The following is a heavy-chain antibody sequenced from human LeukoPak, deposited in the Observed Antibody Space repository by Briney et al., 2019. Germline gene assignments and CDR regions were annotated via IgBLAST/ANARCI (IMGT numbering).Heavy chain of an antibody. V-gene: IGHV3-66*01. J-gene: IGHJ4*02. CDR3: ARDPIARFGELLLDY. CDR2: IYSGGST. Sequence: PGGSLRLSCAASGFTVSGNYMSWVRQAPGKGLEWVSVIYSGGSTYYADSVKGRFTISRDNSKNTLYLRMNSLRAEDTAVYYCARDPIARFGELLLDYWGQGTLVTVSS. D-gene: IGHD3-10*01. CDR1: GFTVSGNY.